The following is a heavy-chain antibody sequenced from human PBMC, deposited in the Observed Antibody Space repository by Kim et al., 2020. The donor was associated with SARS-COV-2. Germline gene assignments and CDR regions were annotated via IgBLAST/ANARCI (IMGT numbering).Heavy chain of an antibody. V-gene: IGHV3-30*01. D-gene: IGHD3-22*01. J-gene: IGHJ4*02. Sequence: DAVKGRFTISRDNSKNTLYLQMNSLRAEDTAVYYCARSRLDYYDSSGCDYWGQGTLVTVSS. CDR3: ARSRLDYYDSSGCDY.